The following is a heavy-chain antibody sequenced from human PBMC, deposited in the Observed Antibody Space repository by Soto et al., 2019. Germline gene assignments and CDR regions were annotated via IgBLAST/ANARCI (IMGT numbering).Heavy chain of an antibody. CDR3: ARDQTGITTAGGGRIDH. CDR1: GFTFSTHA. CDR2: VSFDGSNK. J-gene: IGHJ4*02. V-gene: IGHV3-30-3*01. Sequence: QVQLVESGGGVVQPGRSLRLSCAASGFTFSTHAMHWVRQAPGKGLECVAIVSFDGSNKYYADSVKGRFTISRDNSKNPLYLQMSGLTPEDPAFYYCARDQTGITTAGGGRIDHWGQGNLVTVSS. D-gene: IGHD6-13*01.